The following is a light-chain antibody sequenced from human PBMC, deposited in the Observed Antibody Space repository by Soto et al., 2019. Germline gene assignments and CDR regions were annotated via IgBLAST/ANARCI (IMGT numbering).Light chain of an antibody. CDR2: DVS. V-gene: IGLV2-14*01. CDR1: SSDVGGYNY. Sequence: QSALTQPASVSGSPGQSITISCTGTSSDVGGYNYVSWYQQHPGKAPKLMIYDVSNRPSGVSNRFSGSKSGNTASLTISGXXXXXXXXYYCSSYTSSSPYVFGTGTKLTVL. J-gene: IGLJ1*01. CDR3: SSYTSSSPYV.